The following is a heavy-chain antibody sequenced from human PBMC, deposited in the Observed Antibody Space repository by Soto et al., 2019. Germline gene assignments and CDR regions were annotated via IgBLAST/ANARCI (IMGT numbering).Heavy chain of an antibody. Sequence: PAETLSLTCTVSGGSISSGGYYWSWIRQHPGKGLEWIGYIYYSGSTYYNPSLKRRVTISVDTSKIQFSLKLSSVTAADTAVYYCARVDAGYSSSWQAFDYWGQGTLVTVSS. CDR3: ARVDAGYSSSWQAFDY. V-gene: IGHV4-31*03. J-gene: IGHJ4*02. CDR1: GGSISSGGYY. CDR2: IYYSGST. D-gene: IGHD6-13*01.